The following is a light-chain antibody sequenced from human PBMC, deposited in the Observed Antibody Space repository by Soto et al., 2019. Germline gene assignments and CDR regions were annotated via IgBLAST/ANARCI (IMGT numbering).Light chain of an antibody. CDR1: QGIXND. J-gene: IGKJ4*01. Sequence: DIRVTQSASSLPASVGDRVTITCRASQGIXNDLAWYQRKPGKAPKRLXDHASSLQRGGPSRLSGSGSGTEFTLTISSLQPEDFANYYCLQHKRDPRTFGGGTKVDIK. CDR2: HAS. CDR3: LQHKRDPRT. V-gene: IGKV1-17*01.